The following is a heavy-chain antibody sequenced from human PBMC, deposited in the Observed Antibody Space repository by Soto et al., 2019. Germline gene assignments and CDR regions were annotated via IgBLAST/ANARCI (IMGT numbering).Heavy chain of an antibody. V-gene: IGHV4-39*01. CDR3: ARFEYTGSPFDP. D-gene: IGHD1-26*01. CDR1: GGSIRSSTYY. Sequence: PSETLSLTCTVSGGSIRSSTYYWGWIRQPPGKGLEWIGSIYYSGSTHYNPSLKSRVTISIDTAKNQFSLKLKSVTAADTAVYYCARFEYTGSPFDPWGQGTLVTVSS. CDR2: IYYSGST. J-gene: IGHJ5*02.